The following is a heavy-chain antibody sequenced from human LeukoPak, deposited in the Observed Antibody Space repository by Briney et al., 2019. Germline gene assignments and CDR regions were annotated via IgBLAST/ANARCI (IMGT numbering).Heavy chain of an antibody. J-gene: IGHJ4*02. V-gene: IGHV3-49*03. CDR1: GFTFDDYI. D-gene: IGHD3-22*01. Sequence: PGGSLRLSCIGSGFTFDDYIMSWFRQAPGKGLEWVGFIRDKAYGGTPEYAASVKGRFTISRDDSKSIAYLQMNSLKTEDTAMYYYARGVIGYWGQGTLVTVSS. CDR2: IRDKAYGGTP. CDR3: ARGVIGY.